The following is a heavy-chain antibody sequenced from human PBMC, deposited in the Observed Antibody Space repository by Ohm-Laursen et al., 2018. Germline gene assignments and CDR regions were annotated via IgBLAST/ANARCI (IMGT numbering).Heavy chain of an antibody. Sequence: GASVKVSCKASGYTFTSYDINWVRQATGQGLEWMGWMNPNSGNTGYAQKFQGRVTMTRNTSISTAYMELSSLRSEDTAVYYCARGRVAVAGGADRYYYGMDVWGQGTTVTVSS. CDR2: MNPNSGNT. D-gene: IGHD6-19*01. CDR3: ARGRVAVAGGADRYYYGMDV. J-gene: IGHJ6*02. V-gene: IGHV1-8*01. CDR1: GYTFTSYD.